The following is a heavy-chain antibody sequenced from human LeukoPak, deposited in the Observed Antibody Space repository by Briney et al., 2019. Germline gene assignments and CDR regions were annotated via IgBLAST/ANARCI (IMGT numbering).Heavy chain of an antibody. J-gene: IGHJ4*02. CDR3: ARDPGGYSGYDYF. V-gene: IGHV3-7*01. CDR2: VNQDGSEK. Sequence: GSLRLSCAASGFTVSSNYMTWVRQAPGKGLEWVANVNQDGSEKYYVDSVKGRFTISRDNAKNSVFLQMNSLRAEDTAVYYCARDPGGYSGYDYFWGQGTLVTVSS. CDR1: GFTVSSNY. D-gene: IGHD5-12*01.